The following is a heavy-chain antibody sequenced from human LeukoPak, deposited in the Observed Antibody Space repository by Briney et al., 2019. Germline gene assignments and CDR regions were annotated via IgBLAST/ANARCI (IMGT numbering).Heavy chain of an antibody. CDR1: GFTFSSYS. CDR2: ISSSSSYI. Sequence: GGSLRLSCAASGFTFSSYSMNWVRQAPGKGLEWVSSISSSSSYIYYADSVKGRFTISRDNAKNSLYLQMNSLRAEDTVVYYCARDRGPYCSGGSCLRSFDYWGQGTLVTVSS. CDR3: ARDRGPYCSGGSCLRSFDY. V-gene: IGHV3-21*01. D-gene: IGHD2-15*01. J-gene: IGHJ4*02.